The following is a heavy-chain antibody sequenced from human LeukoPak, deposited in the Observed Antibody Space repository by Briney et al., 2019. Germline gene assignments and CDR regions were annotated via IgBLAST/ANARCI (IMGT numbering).Heavy chain of an antibody. D-gene: IGHD2-2*01. CDR2: IXXXGGST. CDR3: AKDGVVPAAMWIRQPFFDY. Sequence: GGSLRLSCAASGXXXXDYXXSXXRQAXXXXXXXVSXIXXXGGSTYYADSVKGRLTISRDNSKNTLYLQMNSLRAEDTAVYYCAKDGVVPAAMWIRQPFFDYWGQGTLVTVSS. J-gene: IGHJ4*02. V-gene: IGHV3-23*01. CDR1: GXXXXDYX.